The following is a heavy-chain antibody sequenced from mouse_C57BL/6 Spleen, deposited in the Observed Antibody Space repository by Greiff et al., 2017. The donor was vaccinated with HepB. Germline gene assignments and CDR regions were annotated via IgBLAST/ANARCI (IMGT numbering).Heavy chain of an antibody. Sequence: QVQLQQSGPELVKPGASVKISCKASGYAFSSSWMNWVKQRPGKGLEWIGRIYPGDGDTNYNGKFKGKATLTADKSSSTAYMQLSSLTSEDSAVSFCARGDYSNYGAMDYWGQGTSVTVSS. V-gene: IGHV1-82*01. CDR3: ARGDYSNYGAMDY. J-gene: IGHJ4*01. CDR2: IYPGDGDT. CDR1: GYAFSSSW. D-gene: IGHD2-5*01.